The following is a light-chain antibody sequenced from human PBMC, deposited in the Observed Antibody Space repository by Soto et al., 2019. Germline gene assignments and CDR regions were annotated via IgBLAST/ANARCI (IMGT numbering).Light chain of an antibody. Sequence: DIQMTQSPSSLSASVGGRVTITCRASQSITNHLNWYQQKPGKAPELVIYAASNLQSGVPSRFSGSGSGTDFTLTISSLQPEDFATYYCQQSYSALTITFGQGTRLEIK. CDR1: QSITNH. V-gene: IGKV1-39*01. CDR3: QQSYSALTIT. CDR2: AAS. J-gene: IGKJ5*01.